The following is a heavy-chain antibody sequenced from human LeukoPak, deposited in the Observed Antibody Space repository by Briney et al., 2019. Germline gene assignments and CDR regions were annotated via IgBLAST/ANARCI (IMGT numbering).Heavy chain of an antibody. CDR3: ARDRGTTYASDI. J-gene: IGHJ3*02. V-gene: IGHV1-2*06. Sequence: ASVKVSCKASGYTFTDYYMHWVRQAPGQGLEWMGRLNPNSGDTDYAQNFRGRVTMTRDTSITTAYMELRRLTSDDTAVYYCARDRGTTYASDIWGQGTMVTVSS. CDR2: LNPNSGDT. CDR1: GYTFTDYY. D-gene: IGHD4-11*01.